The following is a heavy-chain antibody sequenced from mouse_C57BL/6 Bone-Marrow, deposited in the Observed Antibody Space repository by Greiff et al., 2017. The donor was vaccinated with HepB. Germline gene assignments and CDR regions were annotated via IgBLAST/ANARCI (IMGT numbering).Heavy chain of an antibody. V-gene: IGHV1-52*01. D-gene: IGHD1-1*01. J-gene: IGHJ2*01. CDR3: ARLTTTVVAPTFYFDY. Sequence: QVQLQQSGAELVRPGSSVKLSCKASGYTFTSYWMHWVKQRPIQGLEWIGNIDPSDSETHYNQKFKDKATLTVDKSSSTAYMQLSSLTSEDSAVYYCARLTTTVVAPTFYFDYWGQGTTLTVSS. CDR2: IDPSDSET. CDR1: GYTFTSYW.